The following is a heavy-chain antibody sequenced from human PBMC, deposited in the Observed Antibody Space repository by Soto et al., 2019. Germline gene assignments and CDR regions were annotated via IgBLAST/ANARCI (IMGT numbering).Heavy chain of an antibody. CDR3: ARDLRPAPRGMNYYYYYGMDV. CDR2: IIPIFGIA. CDR1: GGTFSSYA. J-gene: IGHJ6*02. D-gene: IGHD3-10*01. Sequence: ASVKVSCKASGGTFSSYAISWVRQAPGQGLEWMGGIIPIFGIANYAQKFQGRVTITADESTSTAYMELSSLRSEDTAVYYCARDLRPAPRGMNYYYYYGMDVWGQGTTVTVS. V-gene: IGHV1-69*13.